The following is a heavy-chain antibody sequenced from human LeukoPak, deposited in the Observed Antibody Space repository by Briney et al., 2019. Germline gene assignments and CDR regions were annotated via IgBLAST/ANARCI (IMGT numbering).Heavy chain of an antibody. J-gene: IGHJ4*02. D-gene: IGHD3-22*01. CDR3: ASSDYYDSSGYAW. V-gene: IGHV3-11*01. CDR2: ISSSGSTI. Sequence: GGSLRLSCAASGFTFSDYYMSWIRQAPGKGLEWVSYISSSGSTIYYADSVKGRSTISRDNAKNSLYLQMNSLRAEDTAVYYCASSDYYDSSGYAWWGQGTLVTVSS. CDR1: GFTFSDYY.